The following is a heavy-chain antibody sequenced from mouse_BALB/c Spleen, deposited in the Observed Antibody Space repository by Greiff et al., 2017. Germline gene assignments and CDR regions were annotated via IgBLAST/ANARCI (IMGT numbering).Heavy chain of an antibody. CDR3: VRHVRAMDY. V-gene: IGHV10-1*02. Sequence: EVKLLESGGGLVQPKGSLKLSCAASGFTFNTYAMNWVRQAPGKGLEWVARIRSKSNNYATYYADSVKDRFTISRDDSQSMLYLQMNNLKTEDTAMYYCVRHVRAMDYWGQGTSVTVSS. CDR1: GFTFNTYA. CDR2: IRSKSNNYAT. J-gene: IGHJ4*01.